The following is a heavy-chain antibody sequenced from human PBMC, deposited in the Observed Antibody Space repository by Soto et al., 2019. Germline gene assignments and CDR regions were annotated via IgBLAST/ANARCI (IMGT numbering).Heavy chain of an antibody. CDR2: IYYSGST. D-gene: IGHD6-13*01. V-gene: IGHV4-59*08. Sequence: SETLSLTCTVSGGSISSYYWSWIRQPPGKGLEWIGDIYYSGSTNYNPSLKRRVTISVDTSKNQFSLKLSSVTAADTAVYYCARQEARSSWYLDWFDPWGQGTLVTVSS. CDR1: GGSISSYY. J-gene: IGHJ5*02. CDR3: ARQEARSSWYLDWFDP.